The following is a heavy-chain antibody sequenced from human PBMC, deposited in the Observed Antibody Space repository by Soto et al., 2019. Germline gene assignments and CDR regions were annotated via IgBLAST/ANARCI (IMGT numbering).Heavy chain of an antibody. Sequence: EVQLWESGGGFVQPGGSLRLSCAATGFSFAGYGLTWVRQAPGKGLEWLSAVSGGGASTYYADSVRGRFSISRDVSGNMIYLQLNRLTAGDTATYYCAKTQTFNGYYGGFDAWGQGTRVTVSS. J-gene: IGHJ4*02. V-gene: IGHV3-23*01. CDR3: AKTQTFNGYYGGFDA. D-gene: IGHD3-3*01. CDR2: VSGGGAST. CDR1: GFSFAGYG.